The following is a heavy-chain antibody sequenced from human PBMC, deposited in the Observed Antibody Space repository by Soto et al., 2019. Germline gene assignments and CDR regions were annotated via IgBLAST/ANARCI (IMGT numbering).Heavy chain of an antibody. V-gene: IGHV2-70*01. CDR3: ARVVGAAADY. D-gene: IGHD1-26*01. CDR2: IDWDDDK. J-gene: IGHJ4*02. Sequence: SGPTLVNPTQTLTLTCTFSGFSLSTSGMCVSWIRQPPGKALEWLALIDWDDDKYYTPSLRTRLTISKVTSKNQVVLTMTNMDPVDTATYYCARVVGAAADYWGQRTLVTVSS. CDR1: GFSLSTSGMC.